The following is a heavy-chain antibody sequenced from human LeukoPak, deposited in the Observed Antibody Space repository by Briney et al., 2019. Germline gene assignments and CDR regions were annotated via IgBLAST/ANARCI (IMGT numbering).Heavy chain of an antibody. D-gene: IGHD2-21*01. Sequence: GGSLRLSCAASGFTFSSCWMHWVRHAPGKGLEWVARINSDGSSTTYADSVNGRFTISRDNAMNTLYLQMNSLGAEDTAVYYCAGQCCGGHVNWFDHWGQGTLVTVSS. CDR1: GFTFSSCW. V-gene: IGHV3-74*01. CDR3: AGQCCGGHVNWFDH. CDR2: INSDGSST. J-gene: IGHJ5*02.